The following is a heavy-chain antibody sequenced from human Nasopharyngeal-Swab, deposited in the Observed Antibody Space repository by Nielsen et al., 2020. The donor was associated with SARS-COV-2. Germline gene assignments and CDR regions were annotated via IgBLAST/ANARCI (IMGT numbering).Heavy chain of an antibody. D-gene: IGHD2-2*01. CDR2: INPGSGGT. CDR3: ARRGRCSGSSCDMDV. Sequence: ASVKVSCKASGYTFNNYYIHWVRQAPGQGLEWMGMINPGSGGTNYAQKFQGSVTMTRDTSTSTVFMDLSSLRSEGTAVYYCARRGRCSGSSCDMDVWGQGTTVTVSS. V-gene: IGHV1-46*02. CDR1: GYTFNNYY. J-gene: IGHJ6*02.